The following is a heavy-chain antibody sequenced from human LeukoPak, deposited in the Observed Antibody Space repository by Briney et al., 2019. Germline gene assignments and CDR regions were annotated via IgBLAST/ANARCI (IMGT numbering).Heavy chain of an antibody. CDR1: GYTFTSYG. Sequence: ASVKVSCKASGYTFTSYGISWVRQAPGQGLEWMGWISAYNGNTNYAQKLQGRVTMTTDTSTSTAYMELRSLRSDDTAVYYCARGGWEWELLSPYYFDYWGQGTLVTVSS. J-gene: IGHJ4*02. CDR3: ARGGWEWELLSPYYFDY. V-gene: IGHV1-18*01. CDR2: ISAYNGNT. D-gene: IGHD1-26*01.